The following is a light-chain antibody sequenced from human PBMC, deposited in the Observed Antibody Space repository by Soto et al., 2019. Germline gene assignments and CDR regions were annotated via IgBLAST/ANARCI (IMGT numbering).Light chain of an antibody. CDR3: QSYDSSLRV. CDR2: EVS. CDR1: SSDVGGYNY. J-gene: IGLJ3*02. V-gene: IGLV2-14*01. Sequence: QSVLTQPASVSGSPGQSITISCTGTSSDVGGYNYVSWYQQHPGKAPKLMIYEVSNRPSGVSNRFSGSKSGNTASLTISGLQAEDEADYYCQSYDSSLRVFGGGTQLTVL.